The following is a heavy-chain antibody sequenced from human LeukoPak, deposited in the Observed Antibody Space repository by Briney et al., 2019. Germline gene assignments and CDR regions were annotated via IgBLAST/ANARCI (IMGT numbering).Heavy chain of an antibody. CDR2: IYYSGST. J-gene: IGHJ5*02. V-gene: IGHV4-39*07. Sequence: SETLSLTCTVSGGSISNSLYYWGWIRKPPGQGLEWIGSIYYSGSTYYSPSLKSRVTISIDTAKSQFSLKLISVTAADTAVYYCARGGSMDRFDPWGQGTLVTVSS. CDR1: GGSISNSLYY. CDR3: ARGGSMDRFDP. D-gene: IGHD2/OR15-2a*01.